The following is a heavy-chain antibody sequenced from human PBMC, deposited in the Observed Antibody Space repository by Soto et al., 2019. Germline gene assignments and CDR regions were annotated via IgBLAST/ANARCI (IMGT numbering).Heavy chain of an antibody. D-gene: IGHD3-3*01. J-gene: IGHJ6*03. CDR2: INHSGST. CDR1: GGSFSGYY. CDR3: ARAVVGRFLEWLSRPHYYCYYMDV. Sequence: SETLPLTCAVYGGSFSGYYWSWIRQPPGKGLEWIGEINHSGSTNYNPSLKSRVTISVDTSKNQFSLKLSSVTAADTAVYYCARAVVGRFLEWLSRPHYYCYYMDVWGKGTTVTVSS. V-gene: IGHV4-34*01.